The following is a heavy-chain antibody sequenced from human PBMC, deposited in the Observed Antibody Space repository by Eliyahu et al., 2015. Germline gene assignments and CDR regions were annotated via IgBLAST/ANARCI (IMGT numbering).Heavy chain of an antibody. CDR1: GGXISSGXSY. D-gene: IGHD3-3*01. Sequence: QVQLQESGPGLVKPSQTLSLTCTVXGGXISSGXSYWXWIRQPPGKGLEWIGYIYYSGSTYYNPSLKSRVTISVDTSKNQFSLKLSSVTAADTAVYYCARVHLDSTIFGVVIIPPAFDYWGQGTLVTVSS. CDR2: IYYSGST. J-gene: IGHJ4*02. V-gene: IGHV4-30-4*01. CDR3: ARVHLDSTIFGVVIIPPAFDY.